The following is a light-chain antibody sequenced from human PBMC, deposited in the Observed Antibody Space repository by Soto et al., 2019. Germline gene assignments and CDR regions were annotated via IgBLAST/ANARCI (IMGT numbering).Light chain of an antibody. Sequence: DIFLTHSPFTPSLSPQERGTFSRTPSQNLGTLYLAWFQQKSGQAPRLLIYSASRRGTGIPDRVSGSGSGTDFTLTISRLEPEDFAVYYYQQYGSSPLTFGGGTKVDI. CDR2: SAS. CDR3: QQYGSSPLT. CDR1: QNLGTLY. J-gene: IGKJ4*01. V-gene: IGKV3-20*01.